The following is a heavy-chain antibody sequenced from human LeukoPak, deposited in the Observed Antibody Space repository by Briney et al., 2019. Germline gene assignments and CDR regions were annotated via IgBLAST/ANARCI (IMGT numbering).Heavy chain of an antibody. V-gene: IGHV3-30*02. CDR2: IRYDGSNT. CDR3: AKDQFIYCFNGDCHPFDC. J-gene: IGHJ4*02. D-gene: IGHD2-21*01. Sequence: PGGSLRLSCAASGFTFSSHGMHWVRQAPGKGLEWVAFIRYDGSNTYYADSVRGRFTISRDNSENTLYLQMNSLRADDTAVYFCAKDQFIYCFNGDCHPFDCWGQGTLVTVSS. CDR1: GFTFSSHG.